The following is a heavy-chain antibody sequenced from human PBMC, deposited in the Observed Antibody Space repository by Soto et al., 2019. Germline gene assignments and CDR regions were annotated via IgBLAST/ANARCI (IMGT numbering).Heavy chain of an antibody. Sequence: SETLSLTCTVSGASIDSYYWNWIRQPPGKGLEWIGYIYYSGSTTYNPSLKTRVTISVDRSKNQFSLKLTSVTAADTAVYYCARDRTHFDSSAYYSGLDVWGQGTTVTVSS. D-gene: IGHD3-22*01. J-gene: IGHJ6*02. CDR3: ARDRTHFDSSAYYSGLDV. CDR1: GASIDSYY. CDR2: IYYSGST. V-gene: IGHV4-59*13.